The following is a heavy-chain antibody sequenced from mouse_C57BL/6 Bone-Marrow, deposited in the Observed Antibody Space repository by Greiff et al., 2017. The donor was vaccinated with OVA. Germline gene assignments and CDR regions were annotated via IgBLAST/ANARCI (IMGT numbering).Heavy chain of an antibody. CDR3: AHMVTTAY. CDR1: GFTFSSYG. D-gene: IGHD2-2*01. CDR2: ISSGGSYT. J-gene: IGHJ3*01. Sequence: EVKVVESGGDLVKPGGSLKLSCAASGFTFSSYGMSWVRQTPDKRLEWVATISSGGSYTYYPDSVKGRFTISRDNAKNTLYLQMSSLKSEDTAMYYCAHMVTTAYWGQGTLVTVSA. V-gene: IGHV5-6*01.